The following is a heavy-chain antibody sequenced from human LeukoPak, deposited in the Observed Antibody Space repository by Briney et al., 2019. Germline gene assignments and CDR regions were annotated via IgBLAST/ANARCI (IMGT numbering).Heavy chain of an antibody. CDR1: GYTFTAFF. J-gene: IGHJ4*02. CDR3: ARVGAAYQDSNY. D-gene: IGHD1-26*01. Sequence: ASVKVSCKTSGYTFTAFFIHWGRQAPGQGLEWMGWLNPNSGGTNYAQKFQGRVTMTRDTSISQAYMELSRLRSDDTAVYFCARVGAAYQDSNYWGQGTLVTVSS. V-gene: IGHV1-2*02. CDR2: LNPNSGGT.